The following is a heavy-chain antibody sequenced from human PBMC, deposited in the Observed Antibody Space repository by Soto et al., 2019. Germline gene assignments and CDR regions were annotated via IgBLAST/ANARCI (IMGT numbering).Heavy chain of an antibody. CDR3: RKLLDPGHGPLNS. CDR2: IYRDGYT. J-gene: IGHJ4*02. Sequence: EVQLVESGGDLVQPGGSLRLSCAASGFTVSSNYMTWVRQAPGKGLEWVSVIYRDGYTYYADSVKGRFTISRDNSKNTLYLKMNTLGTEDTAVYYWRKLLDPGHGPLNSWAQGTLVTVS. V-gene: IGHV3-66*01. D-gene: IGHD1-7*01. CDR1: GFTVSSNY.